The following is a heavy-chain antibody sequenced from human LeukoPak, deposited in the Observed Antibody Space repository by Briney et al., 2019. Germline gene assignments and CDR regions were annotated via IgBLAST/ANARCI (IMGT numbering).Heavy chain of an antibody. CDR2: IIPIFGTA. CDR1: GGTFSSYA. V-gene: IGHV1-69*05. J-gene: IGHJ6*01. D-gene: IGHD3-22*01. Sequence: GASVKVSCKASGGTFSSYAISWVRQAPGQGLEWMGGIIPIFGTANYAQKFQGRVTITTDESTSTAYMELSSLRSEDTAVYYCARGTYYYDSSTYPMDVWGKGPRSLSPQ. CDR3: ARGTYYYDSSTYPMDV.